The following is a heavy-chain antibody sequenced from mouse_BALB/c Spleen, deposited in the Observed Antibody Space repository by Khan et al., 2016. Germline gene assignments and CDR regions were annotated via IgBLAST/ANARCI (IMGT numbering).Heavy chain of an antibody. J-gene: IGHJ2*01. D-gene: IGHD2-5*01. CDR3: TCYCESNFDYFDN. CDR2: IYPGDGAT. V-gene: IGHV1-87*01. CDR1: GYTFTSYW. Sequence: QVQLQQSGAELARPGASVKLSCKASGYTFTSYWMQWVKQRPGQGLEWIGAIYPGDGATRYTQKFKGNATLTADKSSSTAYLQLSSLASEDAAVYCCTCYCESNFDYFDNWGPGTTLTVSS.